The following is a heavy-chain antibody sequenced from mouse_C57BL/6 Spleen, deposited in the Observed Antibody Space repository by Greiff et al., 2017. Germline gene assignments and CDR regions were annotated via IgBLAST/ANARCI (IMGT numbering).Heavy chain of an antibody. CDR3: ARSPIYYDYDGNFDY. V-gene: IGHV1-12*01. CDR2: IYPGNGDT. CDR1: GYTFTSYN. Sequence: SGAELVRPGASVKMSCKASGYTFTSYNMHWVKQTPRQGLEWIGAIYPGNGDTSYNQKFKGKATLTVDKSSSTAYMQLSSLTSEDSAVYFCARSPIYYDYDGNFDYWGQGTTLTVSS. J-gene: IGHJ2*01. D-gene: IGHD2-4*01.